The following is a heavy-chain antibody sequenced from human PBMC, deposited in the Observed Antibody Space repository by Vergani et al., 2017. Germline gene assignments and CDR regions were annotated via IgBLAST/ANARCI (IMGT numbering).Heavy chain of an antibody. CDR2: IYYSGST. V-gene: IGHV4-59*01. J-gene: IGHJ4*02. CDR1: GGSISSYY. CDR3: ARGGMRYCSSTSCPSFDY. Sequence: QLQESGPGLVKPSETLSLTCTVSGGSISSYYWSWIRQPPGKGLEWIGYIYYSGSTNYNPSLKSRVTISVDTSKNQFSLKLSSVTAADTAVYYCARGGMRYCSSTSCPSFDYWGQGTLVTVSS. D-gene: IGHD2-2*01.